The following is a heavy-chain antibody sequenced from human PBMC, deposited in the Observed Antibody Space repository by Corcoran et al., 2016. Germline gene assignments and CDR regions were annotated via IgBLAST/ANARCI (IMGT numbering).Heavy chain of an antibody. J-gene: IGHJ6*02. CDR3: ARVAVTTYYYYYGMDV. D-gene: IGHD4-4*01. Sequence: QVQLVQSGAEVKKPGASVKVSCKASGYTFTSYYMNWVRQAPGQGLEWMGIINPSGGSTSYAQKFQGRVTMTRDTSTSTVYMELSSLRSEATAVYYCARVAVTTYYYYYGMDVWGQGTTVTVSS. V-gene: IGHV1-46*03. CDR1: GYTFTSYY. CDR2: INPSGGST.